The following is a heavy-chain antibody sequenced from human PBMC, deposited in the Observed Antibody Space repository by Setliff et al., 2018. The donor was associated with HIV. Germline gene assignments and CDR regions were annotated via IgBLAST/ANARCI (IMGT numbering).Heavy chain of an antibody. D-gene: IGHD3-10*01. CDR2: INHSGNT. CDR1: GVYISNYH. V-gene: IGHV4-34*01. CDR3: ARGLGRGSGTYYNPPGY. J-gene: IGHJ4*02. Sequence: SETLSLTCTISGVYISNYHWGWIRQSPGEGLEWIGEINHSGNTNYNPSLKSRVTMSGDTSKNQFSLNLTSVTAADTAVYFCARGLGRGSGTYYNPPGYWGPGTLVTVSS.